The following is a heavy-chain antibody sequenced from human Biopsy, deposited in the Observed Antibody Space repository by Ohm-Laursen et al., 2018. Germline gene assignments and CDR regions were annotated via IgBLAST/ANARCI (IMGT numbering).Heavy chain of an antibody. CDR3: GNEVHGRDY. CDR2: INQAGTT. Sequence: SDTLSLTCAVFGKTFSDYQWSWIRQPPGKGLEWIGQINQAGTTHYNPSLKSRVSISADASKNEFSPRLTSVTAADPAVYLCGNEVHGRDYWGLGAQVTVSS. V-gene: IGHV4-34*08. CDR1: GKTFSDYQ. D-gene: IGHD2-15*01. J-gene: IGHJ4*02.